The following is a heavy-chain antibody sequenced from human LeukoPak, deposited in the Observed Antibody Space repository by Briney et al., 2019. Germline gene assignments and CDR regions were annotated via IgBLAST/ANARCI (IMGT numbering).Heavy chain of an antibody. Sequence: PGGSLRLSCAASGFTFSSYSMNWVRQAPGKGLEWVSSISSDSNYIFYADSVQGRFTISRDNAENSLFLQMNSLRAEDTAVYYCARKIAAVVPAAIYWFDPWGQG. CDR2: ISSDSNYI. CDR1: GFTFSSYS. CDR3: ARKIAAVVPAAIYWFDP. D-gene: IGHD2-2*01. V-gene: IGHV3-21*01. J-gene: IGHJ5*02.